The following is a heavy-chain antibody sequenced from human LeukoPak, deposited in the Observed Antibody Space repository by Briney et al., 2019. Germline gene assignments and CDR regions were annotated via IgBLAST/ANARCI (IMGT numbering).Heavy chain of an antibody. V-gene: IGHV3-15*01. CDR2: IKSKTDGGTT. D-gene: IGHD3-3*01. Sequence: GGSLRLSCAASGFTFSNAWMSWVRRAPGKGLEWVGRIKSKTDGGTTDYAAPVKGRFTISRDDSKNTLYLQMDSLKTEDTAVFYCTTDDERYYDFWSGRFDPWGQGTLVTVSS. J-gene: IGHJ5*02. CDR3: TTDDERYYDFWSGRFDP. CDR1: GFTFSNAW.